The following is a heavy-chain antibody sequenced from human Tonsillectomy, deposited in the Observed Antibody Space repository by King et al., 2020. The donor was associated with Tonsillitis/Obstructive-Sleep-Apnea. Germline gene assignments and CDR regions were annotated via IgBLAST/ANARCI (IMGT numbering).Heavy chain of an antibody. D-gene: IGHD3-3*01. CDR3: ARERGKSHVYYDFWSGYYGAFDI. J-gene: IGHJ3*02. V-gene: IGHV3-72*01. CDR2: TRNKANSYTT. CDR1: GFTFSDHY. Sequence: DVQLVQSGGGLVQPGGSLRLSCAASGFTFSDHYMDWVRQAPGKGLEWVGRTRNKANSYTTEYAASVKGRFTISRDDSKNSLYLQMNSLKTEDTAVYYCARERGKSHVYYDFWSGYYGAFDIWGQGTMVTVSS.